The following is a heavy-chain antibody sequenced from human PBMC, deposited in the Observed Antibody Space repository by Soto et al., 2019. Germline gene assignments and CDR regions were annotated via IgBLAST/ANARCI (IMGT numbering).Heavy chain of an antibody. J-gene: IGHJ4*02. CDR1: GYTFTSYY. CDR3: AREIRDIQLRQVYFDY. V-gene: IGHV1-46*01. D-gene: IGHD3-10*01. Sequence: ASVKVSCKASGYTFTSYYMHWLRQAPGQGLEWMGIINPSGGSTSYAQKFQGRVTMTRDTSTSTVYMELSSLRSEDTAVYYCAREIRDIQLRQVYFDYWGQGTLVTVSS. CDR2: INPSGGST.